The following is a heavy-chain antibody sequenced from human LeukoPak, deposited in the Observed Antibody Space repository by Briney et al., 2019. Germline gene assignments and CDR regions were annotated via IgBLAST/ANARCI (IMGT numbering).Heavy chain of an antibody. D-gene: IGHD2-2*01. Sequence: GASVKVSCKASGGTFSSYAISWVRQAPGQGLEWMGGIIPIFGTANYAQKFQGRVTITADESTSTAYMELSSLRSEDTAVYYCARGRGGVPAATRFDYWGQGTLVTVSS. CDR2: IIPIFGTA. J-gene: IGHJ4*02. CDR3: ARGRGGVPAATRFDY. CDR1: GGTFSSYA. V-gene: IGHV1-69*13.